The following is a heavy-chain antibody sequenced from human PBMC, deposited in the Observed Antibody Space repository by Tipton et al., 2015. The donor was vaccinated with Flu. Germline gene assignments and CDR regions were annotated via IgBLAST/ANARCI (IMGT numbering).Heavy chain of an antibody. D-gene: IGHD3-3*02. V-gene: IGHV3-49*04. CDR2: IRGKVYGATT. CDR1: GFTFGVYA. Sequence: SLRLSCTASGFTFGVYAMSWVRQAPGKGLEWVGFIRGKVYGATTEYAASVKGRFTISRDDSKSIAYLQMNSLKTVDTGVYYCTRDLAGGGYWGQGTLVTVSS. CDR3: TRDLAGGGY. J-gene: IGHJ4*02.